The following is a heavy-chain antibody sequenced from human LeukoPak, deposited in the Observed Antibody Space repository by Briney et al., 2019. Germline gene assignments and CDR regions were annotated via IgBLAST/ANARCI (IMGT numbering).Heavy chain of an antibody. Sequence: PSETLSLTCAVYGGSFSSYYWSWIRQPAGKGLEWIGRVYTTGSTNYNTSLKSRVTISVNMSKKQFSLKLSSVTAADTAVYYCARDFPDYGDSYYYSYYMDVWGKGTTVTISS. J-gene: IGHJ6*03. D-gene: IGHD4-17*01. CDR2: VYTTGST. CDR1: GGSFSSYY. CDR3: ARDFPDYGDSYYYSYYMDV. V-gene: IGHV4-4*07.